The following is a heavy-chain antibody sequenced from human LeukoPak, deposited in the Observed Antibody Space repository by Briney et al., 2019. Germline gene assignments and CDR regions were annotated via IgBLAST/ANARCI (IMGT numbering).Heavy chain of an antibody. CDR3: AKRALYCSGGSCYHPFDY. V-gene: IGHV3-33*06. D-gene: IGHD2-15*01. Sequence: GGSLRLSCAASGFIFSSYGMHWVRQAPGKGLEWVAVIWYDGSNKYYADSVKGRFTISRDNSKNTLYLQMNSLRAEDTAVYYCAKRALYCSGGSCYHPFDYWGQGTLVTVSS. CDR2: IWYDGSNK. J-gene: IGHJ4*02. CDR1: GFIFSSYG.